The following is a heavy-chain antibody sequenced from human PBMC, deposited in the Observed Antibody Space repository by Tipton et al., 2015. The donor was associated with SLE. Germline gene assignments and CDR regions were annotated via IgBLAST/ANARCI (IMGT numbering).Heavy chain of an antibody. Sequence: SLRLSCAASGFTFRTYRMHWVRQAPGKGLVWVSRINSDGTSRDYADSVKGRFTISRDNAKNTLYLQMNSLRVEDTAVYYCVRDAVNFWSGYYSPSWFAPWGQGTLVTVSS. CDR1: GFTFRTYR. J-gene: IGHJ5*02. D-gene: IGHD3-3*01. CDR2: INSDGTSR. CDR3: VRDAVNFWSGYYSPSWFAP. V-gene: IGHV3-74*01.